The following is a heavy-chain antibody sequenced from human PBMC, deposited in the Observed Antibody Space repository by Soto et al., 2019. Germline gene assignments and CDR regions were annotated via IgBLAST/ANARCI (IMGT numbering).Heavy chain of an antibody. CDR2: FDPEDGET. CDR3: ATGPLYYYDSSGYLVY. V-gene: IGHV1-24*01. Sequence: GASVKVSCKVSGYTLTELSMHWVRQAPGKGLEWMGGFDPEDGETIYAQKFQGRVTMTEDTSTDTAYMELSSLRSEDTAVYYCATGPLYYYDSSGYLVYWGQGTLVTVSS. CDR1: GYTLTELS. J-gene: IGHJ4*02. D-gene: IGHD3-22*01.